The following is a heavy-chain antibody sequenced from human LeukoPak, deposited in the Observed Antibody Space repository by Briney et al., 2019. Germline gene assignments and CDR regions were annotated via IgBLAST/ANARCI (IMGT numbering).Heavy chain of an antibody. Sequence: SETLSLTCTVSGGSISSHYWSWIRQPPGKGLEWIGYIYYSGSTNYNPSLKRRVTISVDTFQNQFSLNLSSVTAADTAVYYCARDLSSSDAFDIWGQGTMVTVSS. CDR3: ARDLSSSDAFDI. CDR2: IYYSGST. D-gene: IGHD6-6*01. V-gene: IGHV4-59*11. CDR1: GGSISSHY. J-gene: IGHJ3*02.